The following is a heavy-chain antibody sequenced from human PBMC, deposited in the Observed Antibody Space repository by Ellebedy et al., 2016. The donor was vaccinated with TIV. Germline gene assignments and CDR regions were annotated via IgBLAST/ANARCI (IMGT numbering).Heavy chain of an antibody. CDR2: IYHSGST. Sequence: SETLSLXXTVSGGSVSSGTYYWSWIRQPPGKGLEWIGYIYHSGSTNYNPSLKSRVTISLDTSKNQFSLRLRSVTAADTAVYYCARVRPYQALVDYWGQGTLVTVSS. CDR3: ARVRPYQALVDY. CDR1: GGSVSSGTYY. V-gene: IGHV4-61*01. J-gene: IGHJ4*02. D-gene: IGHD2-21*01.